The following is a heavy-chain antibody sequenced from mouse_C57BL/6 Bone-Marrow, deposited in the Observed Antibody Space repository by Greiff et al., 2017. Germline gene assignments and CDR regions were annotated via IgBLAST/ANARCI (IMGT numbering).Heavy chain of an antibody. V-gene: IGHV1-7*01. CDR3: ARCYYGSSRYFDY. D-gene: IGHD1-1*01. Sequence: QVQLQQSGAELAKPGASVTLSCKASGYTFTSYWMHWVKQRPGQGLEWIGYLNPSSGYTKYNQKFKDKATLTADKSSSTAYMQLSSLTYEDSAVYYCARCYYGSSRYFDYGGQGTTLTVSS. CDR1: GYTFTSYW. J-gene: IGHJ2*01. CDR2: LNPSSGYT.